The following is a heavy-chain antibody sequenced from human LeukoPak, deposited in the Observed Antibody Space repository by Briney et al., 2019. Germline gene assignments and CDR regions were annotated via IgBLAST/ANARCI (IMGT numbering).Heavy chain of an antibody. CDR2: ISSSSSYI. CDR3: ARVRSLGGVIPYDAFDI. V-gene: IGHV3-21*01. D-gene: IGHD3-16*02. J-gene: IGHJ3*02. Sequence: PGGSLRLSCAASGFTFSSYSMNWVRQAPGKGLEWVSSISSSSSYIYYADSVKGRFTISRDNAKNSLYLQMNSLRAEDTAVYYCARVRSLGGVIPYDAFDIWGQGTMVTVSS. CDR1: GFTFSSYS.